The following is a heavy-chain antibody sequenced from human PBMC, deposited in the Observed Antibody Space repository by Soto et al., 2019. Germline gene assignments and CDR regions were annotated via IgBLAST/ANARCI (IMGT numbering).Heavy chain of an antibody. CDR3: ARAPCSAGSCERLYFDY. CDR1: GFTFSSYA. V-gene: IGHV3-30-3*01. J-gene: IGHJ4*02. CDR2: ISYDGSNK. Sequence: PGGSLRLSCAASGFTFSSYAMHWVRQAPGKGLEWVAVISYDGSNKYYADSVKGRFTISRDNSKNTLYLQMNSLRAEDTAVYYCARAPCSAGSCERLYFDYWGQGTLVTVSS. D-gene: IGHD2-15*01.